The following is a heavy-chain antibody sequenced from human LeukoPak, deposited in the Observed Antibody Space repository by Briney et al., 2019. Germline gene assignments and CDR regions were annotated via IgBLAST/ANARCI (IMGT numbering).Heavy chain of an antibody. Sequence: PGGSLRLSCAASGFTFSDYYMSWIRQAPGKGLEWVSYISSSGTTTYYADSVKGRFTISRDNAKNSLYLQMNSLRAEVSAVYYCARRGVLWFGELFYYGMDVWGQGTTVTVSS. D-gene: IGHD3-10*01. V-gene: IGHV3-11*01. CDR3: ARRGVLWFGELFYYGMDV. CDR1: GFTFSDYY. CDR2: ISSSGTTT. J-gene: IGHJ6*02.